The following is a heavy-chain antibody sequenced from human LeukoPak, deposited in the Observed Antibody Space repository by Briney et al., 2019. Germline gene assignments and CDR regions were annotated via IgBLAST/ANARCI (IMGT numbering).Heavy chain of an antibody. CDR2: INPSGGST. CDR3: ARGGYYDSSGYPTCLDH. D-gene: IGHD3-22*01. J-gene: IGHJ4*02. Sequence: GASVKVSCKTSGYTFTSYYMHWVRQAPGQGLEWMGIINPSGGSTNYAQKFQGRVTMTRDMSTSSVYMELSSLRSEDTAVYYCARGGYYDSSGYPTCLDHWGQGTLVTVSS. V-gene: IGHV1-46*01. CDR1: GYTFTSYY.